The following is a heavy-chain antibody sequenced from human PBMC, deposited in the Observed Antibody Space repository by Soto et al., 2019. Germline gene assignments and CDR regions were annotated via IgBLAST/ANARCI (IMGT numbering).Heavy chain of an antibody. CDR1: GYTFTSYD. Sequence: QVQLVQSGAEVKKPGASVKVSCKAPGYTFTSYDINWVRQATGQGLEWMGWMNPNSGNTGYAQKFQGRVTMTRNTSISTAYMELSSLRSEDTAVYYCARGTPYYDFWSGYYNYYYYGMDVWGQGTTVTVSS. J-gene: IGHJ6*02. D-gene: IGHD3-3*01. CDR2: MNPNSGNT. CDR3: ARGTPYYDFWSGYYNYYYYGMDV. V-gene: IGHV1-8*01.